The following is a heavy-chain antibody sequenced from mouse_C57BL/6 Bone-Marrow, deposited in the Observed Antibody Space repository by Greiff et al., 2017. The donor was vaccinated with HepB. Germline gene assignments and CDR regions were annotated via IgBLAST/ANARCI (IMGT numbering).Heavy chain of an antibody. CDR1: GYTFTSYW. V-gene: IGHV1-50*01. J-gene: IGHJ3*01. D-gene: IGHD2-4*01. CDR3: ARKIYYDYGGAY. CDR2: IDPSDSYT. Sequence: QVQLQQPGAELVKPGASVKLSCKASGYTFTSYWMQWVKQRPGQGLEWIGEIDPSDSYTNYNQKFKGKATLTVDTSSSTAYMQLSSLTSEDSAVYYCARKIYYDYGGAYWGQGTRVTVSA.